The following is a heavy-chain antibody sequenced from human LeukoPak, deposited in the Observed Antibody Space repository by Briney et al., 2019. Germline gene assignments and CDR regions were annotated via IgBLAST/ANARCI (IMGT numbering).Heavy chain of an antibody. CDR3: ATVLLTGYYVGGVFDY. CDR1: GYTLTELS. D-gene: IGHD3-9*01. J-gene: IGHJ4*02. CDR2: FDPEDGET. Sequence: GASVKVSCKVSGYTLTELSMHWVRQAPGKGLEWMGGFDPEDGETIYAQKFQGRVTMTEDTSTDTAYMELSSLRSEDTAVYYCATVLLTGYYVGGVFDYWGQGTLVTVSS. V-gene: IGHV1-24*01.